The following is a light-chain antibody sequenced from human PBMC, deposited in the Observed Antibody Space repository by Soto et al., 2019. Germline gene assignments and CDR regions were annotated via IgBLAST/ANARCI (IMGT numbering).Light chain of an antibody. J-gene: IGKJ5*01. V-gene: IGKV3D-15*01. CDR1: QGVTTN. Sequence: DIVMTQSPDSLAVALGERATINCKSSQGVTTNFAWYQQKSGQAPRLLIYDASTRATGTPARFSGSGSGTKFTLSISSLQSEDFAVYYCQQYNNWPITFGQGTRLEIK. CDR2: DAS. CDR3: QQYNNWPIT.